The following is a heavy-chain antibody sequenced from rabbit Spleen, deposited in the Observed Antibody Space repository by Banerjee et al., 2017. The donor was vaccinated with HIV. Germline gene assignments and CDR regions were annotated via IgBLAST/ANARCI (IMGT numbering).Heavy chain of an antibody. D-gene: IGHD7-1*01. CDR3: ARFYAGYGDFGYAAM. Sequence: QEQLVESGGGLVQPGGSLKLSCKASGFDFSSYGVSWVRQAPGKGLEWIGYIDPVFGITYYANWVNGRFSISRENAQNTVFLQMTSLTAADTATYFCARFYAGYGDFGYAAMWGQGTLVTVS. J-gene: IGHJ3*01. CDR1: GFDFSSYG. CDR2: IDPVFGIT. V-gene: IGHV1S47*01.